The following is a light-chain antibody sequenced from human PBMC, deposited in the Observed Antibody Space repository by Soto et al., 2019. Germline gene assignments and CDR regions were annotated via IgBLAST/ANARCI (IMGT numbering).Light chain of an antibody. CDR2: EVS. J-gene: IGLJ3*02. CDR1: SSDVGAYRY. V-gene: IGLV2-14*01. CDR3: SSYTTTTAWV. Sequence: QAVVTQPASVSGSPGQSITISCTGSSSDVGAYRYVSWFQQHPGRAPKLIIYEVSNRPSGVSDRFSGSKSGNTASLTISGLKAEDEADYHCSSYTTTTAWVFGGGTKVTVL.